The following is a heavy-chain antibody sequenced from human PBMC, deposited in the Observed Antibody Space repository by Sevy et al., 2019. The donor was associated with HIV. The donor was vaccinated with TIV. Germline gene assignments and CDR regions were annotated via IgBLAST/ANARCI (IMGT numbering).Heavy chain of an antibody. J-gene: IGHJ1*01. V-gene: IGHV3-48*01. CDR2: IDSSSSTI. CDR3: AKIGYCSITSCYEYFQH. CDR1: GFTFSSYT. D-gene: IGHD2-2*01. Sequence: GGSLRLSCTASGFTFSSYTMNWVRQAPGKGLEWVSYIDSSSSTIYYADSVRGRFTISRDNAKNSVYLQMNSLRAEDTAVYYCAKIGYCSITSCYEYFQHWAQCTLVTVSS.